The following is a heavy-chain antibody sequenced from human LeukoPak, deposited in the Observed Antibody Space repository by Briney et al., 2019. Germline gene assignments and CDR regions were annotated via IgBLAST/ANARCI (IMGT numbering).Heavy chain of an antibody. Sequence: GASVKVSCKASGYTFTSYGISWVRQAPGQGLEWIGWISAYNGNTNYAQKLQGRVTMTTDTSTSTAYMELRSLRSDDTAVYYCARCDRGPHTAMADYWGQGTLVTVSS. CDR2: ISAYNGNT. J-gene: IGHJ4*02. V-gene: IGHV1-18*01. CDR3: ARCDRGPHTAMADY. D-gene: IGHD5-18*01. CDR1: GYTFTSYG.